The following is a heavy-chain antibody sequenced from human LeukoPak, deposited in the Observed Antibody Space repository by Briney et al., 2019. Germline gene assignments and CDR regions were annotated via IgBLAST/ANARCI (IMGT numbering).Heavy chain of an antibody. J-gene: IGHJ6*02. V-gene: IGHV4-59*08. CDR3: ARHLMVRGVITIYYYYGMDV. CDR2: IYYSGST. CDR1: GGSISSYY. Sequence: SETLSLTCTVSGGSISSYYWSWIRQPPGKGLEWIGYIYYSGSTNYNPSLKSRVTISVDTSKNQLSLKLSSVTAADTAVYYCARHLMVRGVITIYYYYGMDVWGQGTTVTVSS. D-gene: IGHD3-10*01.